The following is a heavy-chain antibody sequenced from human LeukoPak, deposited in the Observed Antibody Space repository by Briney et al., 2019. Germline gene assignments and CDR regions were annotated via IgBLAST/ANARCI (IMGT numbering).Heavy chain of an antibody. CDR3: ARATSWNWFDP. CDR1: GGSISSYY. D-gene: IGHD2-2*01. J-gene: IGHJ5*02. Sequence: SETLSLTCTVSGGSISSYYWSWIRQPPGKGLEWIGYIYYSGSTNYNPSLKSRVTISVDTSKNQFSLKLSSVTAADTAVYYCARATSWNWFDPWAREPWSPSPQ. V-gene: IGHV4-59*01. CDR2: IYYSGST.